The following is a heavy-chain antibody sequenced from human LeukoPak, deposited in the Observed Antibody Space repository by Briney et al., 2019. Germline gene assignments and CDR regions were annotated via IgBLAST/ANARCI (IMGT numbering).Heavy chain of an antibody. CDR1: GGSISSNY. V-gene: IGHV4-4*07. D-gene: IGHD2-15*01. Sequence: PSETLSLTCTVSGGSISSNYWSWIRQPAGKGLEWIGRIYTSGSTNYSPPLKSRVTLSVDTSRNQFSLRLSSVTAADTAVYYCSRGAGGYCSGGSCLRRGWFDPWGQGTLVTVSS. CDR2: IYTSGST. J-gene: IGHJ5*02. CDR3: SRGAGGYCSGGSCLRRGWFDP.